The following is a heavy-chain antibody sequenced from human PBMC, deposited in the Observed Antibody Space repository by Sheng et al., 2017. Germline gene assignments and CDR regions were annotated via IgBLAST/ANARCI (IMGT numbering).Heavy chain of an antibody. J-gene: IGHJ4*02. D-gene: IGHD1-26*01. CDR2: SIIVGPP. Sequence: QVQLQESGPRLVVPSETLSLTCAVSGYSISSGYYWDWIRHAPRGRGWSGLAVSIIVGPPTTTRPSKSRVTISVDTSENQFSLQLRSATAADTAVYYCARDAVGATAIDYWGQGTLVTVSS. CDR1: GYSISSGYY. CDR3: ARDAVGATAIDY. V-gene: IGHV4-38-2*02.